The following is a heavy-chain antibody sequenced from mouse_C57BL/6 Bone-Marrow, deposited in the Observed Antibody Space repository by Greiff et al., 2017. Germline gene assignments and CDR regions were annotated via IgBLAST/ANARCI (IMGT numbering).Heavy chain of an antibody. Sequence: EVKLQESGGGLVQPGGSMKLSCAASGFTFSDAWMDWVRQSPEKGLEWVAEIRHKANNHATYYAVSVKGRFTISRDDSKSSVYLQMNSLRAEDTGIYYCTLVYCYGSSLDYWGQGTSLTVSA. CDR1: GFTFSDAW. CDR2: IRHKANNHAT. J-gene: IGHJ2*02. CDR3: TLVYCYGSSLDY. V-gene: IGHV6-6*01. D-gene: IGHD1-1*01.